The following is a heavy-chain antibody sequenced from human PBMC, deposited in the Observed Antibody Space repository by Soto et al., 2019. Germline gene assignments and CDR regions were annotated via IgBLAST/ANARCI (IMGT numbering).Heavy chain of an antibody. Sequence: SETLSLTCTVSGNAIATGAYYWSWVRQHPGKGLEWIGYISYSGNTYYNPSIKSRFTISVDTSQNQFSLELTSVTAADTAVYYCARVGSSTTPLGAFDIWGPGTMVTVSS. CDR2: ISYSGNT. J-gene: IGHJ3*02. CDR3: ARVGSSTTPLGAFDI. V-gene: IGHV4-31*03. D-gene: IGHD2-2*01. CDR1: GNAIATGAYY.